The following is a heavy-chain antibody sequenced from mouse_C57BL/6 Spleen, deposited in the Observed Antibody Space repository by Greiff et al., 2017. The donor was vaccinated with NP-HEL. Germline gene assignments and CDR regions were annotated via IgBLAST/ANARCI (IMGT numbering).Heavy chain of an antibody. D-gene: IGHD1-1*01. CDR2: IYPGSGST. CDR3: AKGGNGSSTDY. Sequence: QVQLQQPGAELVKPGASVKMSCKASGYTFTSYWITWVKQRPGQGLEWIGDIYPGSGSTNYNEKFKSKATLTVDTSTSTAYMQLSSLTSEDSAVYYCAKGGNGSSTDYWGQGTTLTVSS. CDR1: GYTFTSYW. J-gene: IGHJ2*01. V-gene: IGHV1-55*01.